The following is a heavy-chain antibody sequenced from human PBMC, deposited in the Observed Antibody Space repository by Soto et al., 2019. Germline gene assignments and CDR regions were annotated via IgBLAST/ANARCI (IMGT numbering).Heavy chain of an antibody. CDR1: GYTFTSYG. D-gene: IGHD6-13*01. Sequence: ASVKVSCKTSGYTFTSYGIAWVRQAPGQGLEWMGWISAYNGNTNYAQKVQDRVTMTTDTSTSTAYMELRSLRSDDTAVYYCARSGYSISWYWFDPWGQGTLVTVSS. CDR2: ISAYNGNT. V-gene: IGHV1-18*01. CDR3: ARSGYSISWYWFDP. J-gene: IGHJ5*02.